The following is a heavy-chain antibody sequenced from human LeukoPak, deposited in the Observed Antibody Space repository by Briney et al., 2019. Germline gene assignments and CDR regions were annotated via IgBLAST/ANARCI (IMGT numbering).Heavy chain of an antibody. CDR3: AKDSFPPALNWSRTPLHAFDI. Sequence: GGSLRLSCAASGFTFSSYGMHWVRQAPGKGLEWVAFIRYDGSNKYYADSVKGRFTISRDNSKNTLYLQMNSLRAEDTAVYYCAKDSFPPALNWSRTPLHAFDIWGQGTMVTVSS. CDR1: GFTFSSYG. V-gene: IGHV3-30*02. CDR2: IRYDGSNK. J-gene: IGHJ3*02. D-gene: IGHD1-1*01.